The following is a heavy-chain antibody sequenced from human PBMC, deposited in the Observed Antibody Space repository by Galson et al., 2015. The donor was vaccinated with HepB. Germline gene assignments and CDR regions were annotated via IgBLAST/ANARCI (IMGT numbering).Heavy chain of an antibody. Sequence: SLRLSCAASGFTFSSYAMHWVRQAPRKGLEYVSAISSNGGSTYYADSVKGRFTISRDNSKNTLYLQMSSLRAEDTAVYYCVKGIAAAGILGVDFWGQGTLVTVSS. V-gene: IGHV3-64D*06. CDR3: VKGIAAAGILGVDF. CDR2: ISSNGGST. D-gene: IGHD6-13*01. CDR1: GFTFSSYA. J-gene: IGHJ4*02.